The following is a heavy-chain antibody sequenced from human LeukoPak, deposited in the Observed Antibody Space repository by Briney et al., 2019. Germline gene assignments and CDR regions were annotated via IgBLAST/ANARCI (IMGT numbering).Heavy chain of an antibody. V-gene: IGHV1-2*02. J-gene: IGHJ3*01. CDR1: GYPFIDYY. CDR2: INPNTGDT. D-gene: IGHD2-15*01. CDR3: ASKGAGHCYDASCLGSFDL. Sequence: ASVKVSCKASGYPFIDYYLHWVRQAPGQGLEWMGCINPNTGDTNSAQNFQGRVIMTRDTSITTAYMELSRLKSDDTALYYCASKGAGHCYDASCLGSFDLWGQGTTVAVSS.